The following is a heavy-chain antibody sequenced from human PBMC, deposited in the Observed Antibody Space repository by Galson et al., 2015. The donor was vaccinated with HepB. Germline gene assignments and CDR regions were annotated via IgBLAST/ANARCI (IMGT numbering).Heavy chain of an antibody. V-gene: IGHV3-23*01. CDR3: AKSSSASGQVWDYFDC. Sequence: SLRLSCAASGFTFNNFAMNWVRQAPGKGLEWVSAISHSGGSTLYADYVKGRFTISSDNSKNTLYMQMNSLRAEDTAVYYCAKSSSASGQVWDYFDCWGQGTLVTVSS. CDR1: GFTFNNFA. D-gene: IGHD6-6*01. CDR2: ISHSGGST. J-gene: IGHJ4*02.